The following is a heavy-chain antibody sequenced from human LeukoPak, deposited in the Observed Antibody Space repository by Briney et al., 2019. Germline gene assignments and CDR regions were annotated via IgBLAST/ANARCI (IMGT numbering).Heavy chain of an antibody. CDR2: ISAYNGNT. J-gene: IGHJ6*02. D-gene: IGHD3-22*01. V-gene: IGHV1-18*01. CDR1: GYTFTSYG. CDR3: ARAPYYYDSSIYYYYYYGMDV. Sequence: ASVKVSCKASGYTFTSYGISWVRQAPGQGLEWMGWISAYNGNTNYAQKLQGRVTMTTDTSTSTAYMELRSLRSDDTAVYYCARAPYYYDSSIYYYYYYGMDVWGQGTTVTVSS.